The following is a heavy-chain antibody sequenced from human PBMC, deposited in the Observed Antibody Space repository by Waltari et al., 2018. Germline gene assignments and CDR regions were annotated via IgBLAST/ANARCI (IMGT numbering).Heavy chain of an antibody. D-gene: IGHD6-6*01. CDR3: ARSEQLATGNWYFDL. J-gene: IGHJ2*01. V-gene: IGHV3-21*01. CDR2: ISNSRSYI. CDR1: GFTFSSYS. Sequence: EVQLVESGGGLVKPGGSLRLSCAASGFTFSSYSMNWVRQAPGKGLEWVSSISNSRSYIYYADSVKGRFTISRDNAKNSLYLQMNSLRAEDTAVYYCARSEQLATGNWYFDLWGRGTLVTVSS.